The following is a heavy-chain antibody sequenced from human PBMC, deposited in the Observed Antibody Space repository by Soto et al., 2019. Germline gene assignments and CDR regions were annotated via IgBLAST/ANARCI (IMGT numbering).Heavy chain of an antibody. V-gene: IGHV1-69*01. CDR1: GGTFSSYA. CDR3: ARDPSPYYYDSSGYPSIYY. CDR2: IIPIFGTA. D-gene: IGHD3-22*01. Sequence: QVQLVQSGAEVKKPGSSVKVSCKASGGTFSSYAISWVRQAPGQGLEWLGGIIPIFGTANYAQKFQGRVTITADESTSTAYMELRSLRSEDTAVYYCARDPSPYYYDSSGYPSIYYWGQGTLVTVSS. J-gene: IGHJ4*02.